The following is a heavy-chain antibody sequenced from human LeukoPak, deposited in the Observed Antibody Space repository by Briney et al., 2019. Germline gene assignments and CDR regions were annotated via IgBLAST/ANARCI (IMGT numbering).Heavy chain of an antibody. D-gene: IGHD6-13*01. Sequence: GASVTVSFTASGYTFTIYDINWVRQAPGQGHEGMGWMNPNSGNTGYAQKFQGRVTMTRNTSISTAYMELSSLRSEDTAVHYCARGSGYSSSWGSDPWGQGTLVTVSP. CDR3: ARGSGYSSSWGSDP. CDR2: MNPNSGNT. CDR1: GYTFTIYD. V-gene: IGHV1-8*01. J-gene: IGHJ5*02.